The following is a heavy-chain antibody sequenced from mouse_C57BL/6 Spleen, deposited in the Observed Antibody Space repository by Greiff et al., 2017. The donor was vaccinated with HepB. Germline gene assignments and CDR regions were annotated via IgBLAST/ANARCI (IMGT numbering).Heavy chain of an antibody. CDR2: IYPRDGST. Sequence: VQVVESGPELVKPGASVKLSCKASGYTFTSYDINWVKQRPGQGLEWIGWIYPRDGSTKYNEKFKGKATLTVDTSSSTAYMELHSLTSEDSAVYFCANYGSSPWFAYWGQGTLGTVSA. D-gene: IGHD1-1*01. CDR3: ANYGSSPWFAY. J-gene: IGHJ3*01. CDR1: GYTFTSYD. V-gene: IGHV1-85*01.